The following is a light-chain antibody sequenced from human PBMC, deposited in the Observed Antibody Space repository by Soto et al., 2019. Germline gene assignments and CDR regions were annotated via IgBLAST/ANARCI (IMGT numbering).Light chain of an antibody. Sequence: DIPMTQSPSSVSASVGDRVTITCRASQDISSWLAWYQQKPGKAPKLLIYVASGLQSGVPSRFSGSGAWTDFTLTISSLQPEDFATYYCQQTNTFPVTFGQGTRLEIK. J-gene: IGKJ5*01. CDR3: QQTNTFPVT. CDR1: QDISSW. CDR2: VAS. V-gene: IGKV1D-12*01.